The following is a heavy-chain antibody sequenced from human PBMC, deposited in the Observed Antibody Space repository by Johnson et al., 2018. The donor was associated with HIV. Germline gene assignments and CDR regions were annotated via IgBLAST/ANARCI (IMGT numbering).Heavy chain of an antibody. CDR1: GFTFSSYG. CDR2: IWYDGSNK. V-gene: IGHV3-33*06. Sequence: QVQLVESGGGVVQPGRSLRLSCAASGFTFSSYGMHWVRQAPGKGLEWVAVIWYDGSNKYYADSVKGRFTISRDNSKNTLYLQMNSLRAEDTAVYYCAKDGYYDFWSGYHGADAFDIWGQGTMVTVSS. J-gene: IGHJ3*02. CDR3: AKDGYYDFWSGYHGADAFDI. D-gene: IGHD3-3*01.